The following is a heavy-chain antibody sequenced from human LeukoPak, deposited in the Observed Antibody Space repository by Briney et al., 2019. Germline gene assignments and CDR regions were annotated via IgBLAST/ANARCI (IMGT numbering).Heavy chain of an antibody. CDR3: ARDRFRIAVAGRPDAFDI. CDR2: ISSSSSTI. CDR1: GFTFSSYS. V-gene: IGHV3-48*01. D-gene: IGHD6-19*01. Sequence: PGGSLRLSCAASGFTFSSYSMNWVRQAPGKGLEWVSYISSSSSTIYYADSVKGRFTISRDNAKNSLYLQMNSLRAEDTAVYYCARDRFRIAVAGRPDAFDIWGQGTMVTVSS. J-gene: IGHJ3*02.